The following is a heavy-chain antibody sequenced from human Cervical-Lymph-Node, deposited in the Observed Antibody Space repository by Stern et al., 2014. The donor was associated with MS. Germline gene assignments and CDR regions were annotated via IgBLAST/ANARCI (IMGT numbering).Heavy chain of an antibody. V-gene: IGHV3-30-3*01. J-gene: IGHJ5*02. Sequence: VQLVESGGGVVQPGRSLRLSCAASGFTFSNYALHWVRQAPGKGLEWVAVVSYGGTNKYYADSVKGRFTISRDNSKNTVSLQMNSLRVEDTAVYYCAREESSSWFDHWGQGNLVTVSS. D-gene: IGHD6-13*01. CDR3: AREESSSWFDH. CDR1: GFTFSNYA. CDR2: VSYGGTNK.